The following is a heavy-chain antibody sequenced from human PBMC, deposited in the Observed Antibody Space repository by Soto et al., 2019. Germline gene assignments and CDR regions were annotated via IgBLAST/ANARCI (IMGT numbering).Heavy chain of an antibody. CDR3: ARYRREAVAGYTLDN. CDR2: VYNSGGT. V-gene: IGHV4-59*01. D-gene: IGHD6-13*01. Sequence: PSETMFTSCTLPEGSSNRNDGTWFCLAQGKGLGLIGYVYNSGGTNYNPSLKSRVTISEDTSKSQFSLKVNSMAAADTAVYYCARYRREAVAGYTLDNWGQGILFTVSS. CDR1: EGSSNRND. J-gene: IGHJ4*02.